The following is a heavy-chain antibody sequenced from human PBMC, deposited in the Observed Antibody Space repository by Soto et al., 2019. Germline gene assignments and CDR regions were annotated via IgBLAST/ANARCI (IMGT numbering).Heavy chain of an antibody. CDR2: IIPLFGSP. D-gene: IGHD2-21*01. J-gene: IGHJ4*02. Sequence: QVQLVQSGTEVQKPGSSVKLSCKTSGGTFTNYDISWVRQAPGQGLEWMGGIIPLFGSPHYSPKFEGRVTITVDEVSTTAHLELSSLRLDDTAVYFCAWTLAFCGGNCYLPDFDTWGQGTLVIVSS. V-gene: IGHV1-69*01. CDR3: AWTLAFCGGNCYLPDFDT. CDR1: GGTFTNYD.